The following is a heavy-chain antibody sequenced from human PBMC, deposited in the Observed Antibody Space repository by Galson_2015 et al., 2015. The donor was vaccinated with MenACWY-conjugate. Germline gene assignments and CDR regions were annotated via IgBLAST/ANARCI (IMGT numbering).Heavy chain of an antibody. Sequence: SLRLSCAASGFIFNTYWMHWVRQAPGKGLVWVSRINPGRSSTTYADSVKDRFTISRDNDKNTLYLQMNSLRPEDTAVFYCAKTRGASFYFDSWGQGTLVTVSS. V-gene: IGHV3-74*01. J-gene: IGHJ4*02. D-gene: IGHD1-26*01. CDR3: AKTRGASFYFDS. CDR2: INPGRSST. CDR1: GFIFNTYW.